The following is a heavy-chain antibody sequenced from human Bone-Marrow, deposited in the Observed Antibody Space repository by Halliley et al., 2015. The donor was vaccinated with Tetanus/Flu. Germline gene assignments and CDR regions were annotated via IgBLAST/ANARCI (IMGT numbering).Heavy chain of an antibody. Sequence: SLRLSCAASGFTFGNYNIHWVRQAPGKGLEWVGVIWYDGSNKYHADSMKGRFTISRDNSKNMLYLQMNTLRAEDTALYYCATLTEFDYWGQGTLVTVSS. J-gene: IGHJ4*02. CDR3: ATLTEFDY. CDR1: GFTFGNYN. V-gene: IGHV3-33*01. CDR2: IWYDGSNK.